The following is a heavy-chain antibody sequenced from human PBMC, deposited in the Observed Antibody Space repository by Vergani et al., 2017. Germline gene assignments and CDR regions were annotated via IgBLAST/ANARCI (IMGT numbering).Heavy chain of an antibody. Sequence: QVQLQESGPGRVKPSQTLSLTCTMSGGSISAGYYFWSWIRQPAGQGLEWLGHISASGNASHSPSLKTRVSMSVDTSENQFSLTVTSATAADTAIYFCARRSGGYYSGGKVHPLRTAFDVWGHGTVVTVSS. D-gene: IGHD2-15*01. CDR1: GGSISAGYYF. J-gene: IGHJ3*01. CDR3: ARRSGGYYSGGKVHPLRTAFDV. V-gene: IGHV4-61*02. CDR2: ISASGNA.